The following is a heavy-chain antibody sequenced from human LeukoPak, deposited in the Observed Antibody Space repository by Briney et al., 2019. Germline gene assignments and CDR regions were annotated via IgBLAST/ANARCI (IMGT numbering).Heavy chain of an antibody. CDR2: ISTSGST. Sequence: SETLSLTCTVSGGSISSYYWSWIRQPAGKGLESIGHISTSGSTNYNPSLKSRVTISGDTSKIQFSLKLSSVTAADTAVYYCVRSSYYYGADAFDIWGQGTMVTVSS. V-gene: IGHV4-4*07. J-gene: IGHJ3*02. CDR1: GGSISSYY. CDR3: VRSSYYYGADAFDI. D-gene: IGHD3-10*01.